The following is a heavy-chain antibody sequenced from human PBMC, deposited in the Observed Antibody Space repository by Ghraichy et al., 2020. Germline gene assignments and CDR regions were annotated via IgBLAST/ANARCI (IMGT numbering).Heavy chain of an antibody. Sequence: LSLTCAVYDGSFSGYYWSWIRQPPGKGLEWIGEINHSGSTNYNPSLKSRVTISVDTSKNQFSLKLSSVTAADTAVYYCASSPDIVVVTAIRNYGMDVWGQGTTVTVSS. CDR1: DGSFSGYY. V-gene: IGHV4-34*01. CDR2: INHSGST. D-gene: IGHD2-21*02. J-gene: IGHJ6*02. CDR3: ASSPDIVVVTAIRNYGMDV.